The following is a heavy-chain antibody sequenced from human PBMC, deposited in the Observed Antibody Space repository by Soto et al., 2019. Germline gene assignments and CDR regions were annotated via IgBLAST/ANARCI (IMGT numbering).Heavy chain of an antibody. J-gene: IGHJ6*02. Sequence: QVQLQESGPGLVKPSETLSLTCTVSGGSISSYYWSWIRQPPGKGLEWIGYIYYSGSTNYNPSLKSRGTLSVDTSKSQFSPKRSAVSAAHTAVYNCARYRGYDSRQLYYYYGMDVWGQGTTVTVSS. CDR1: GGSISSYY. CDR3: ARYRGYDSRQLYYYYGMDV. CDR2: IYYSGST. V-gene: IGHV4-59*01. D-gene: IGHD5-12*01.